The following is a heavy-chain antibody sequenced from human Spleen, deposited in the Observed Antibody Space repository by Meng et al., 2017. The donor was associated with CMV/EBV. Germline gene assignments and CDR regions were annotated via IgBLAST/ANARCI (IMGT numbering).Heavy chain of an antibody. CDR2: IRSKANSYAT. CDR1: GFTFSGSA. J-gene: IGHJ3*02. CDR3: TSIPEDIVVVPAAIDDAFDI. Sequence: GESLKISCAASGFTFSGSAMHWVRQASGKGLEWVGRIRSKANSYATAYAASVKGRFTISRDDSKNTAYLQMNSLKTEDTAVYYCTSIPEDIVVVPAAIDDAFDIWGQGTTVTVSS. V-gene: IGHV3-73*01. D-gene: IGHD2-2*01.